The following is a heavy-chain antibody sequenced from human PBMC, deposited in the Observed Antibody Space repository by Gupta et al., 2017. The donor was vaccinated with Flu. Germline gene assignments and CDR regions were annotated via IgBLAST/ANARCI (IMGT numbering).Heavy chain of an antibody. CDR2: ISSSSSYI. V-gene: IGHV3-21*01. CDR3: ARNWAVYDSTGYFDY. Sequence: EEHLVESVGGLVKPGGSLRLSCAAYGFTFSTYTMNWVRQAPGKGLEWVSSISSSSSYIYYADSVKGRFTISRDNAKNSVYLQMYSLRAEDAAIYYCARNWAVYDSTGYFDYWGQGTLVTVSS. J-gene: IGHJ4*02. CDR1: GFTFSTYT. D-gene: IGHD3-22*01.